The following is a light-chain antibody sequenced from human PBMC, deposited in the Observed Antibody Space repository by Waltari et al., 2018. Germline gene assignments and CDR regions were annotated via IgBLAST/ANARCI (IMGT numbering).Light chain of an antibody. Sequence: EIGLTQSPDTLSLSPGDRATLSSRARQSVSSDYLAWYQQKPGQAPRLLINGAYSRATGIPDRFSGSGSGTDFTLTISRLEPEDSAVYYCQHYDRSPLYTFGQGTKLEIK. CDR1: QSVSSDY. J-gene: IGKJ2*01. V-gene: IGKV3-20*01. CDR2: GAY. CDR3: QHYDRSPLYT.